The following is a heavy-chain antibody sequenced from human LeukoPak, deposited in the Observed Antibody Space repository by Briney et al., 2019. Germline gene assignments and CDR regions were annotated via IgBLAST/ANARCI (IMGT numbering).Heavy chain of an antibody. V-gene: IGHV4-34*01. CDR3: ARARRITMIVVVITGDKRSYGMDV. CDR2: INHSGST. D-gene: IGHD3-22*01. CDR1: GGSFSGYY. Sequence: PSETLSLTRAVYGGSFSGYYWSWIRQPPGKGLEWIGEINHSGSTNYNPSLKSRVTISVDTSKNQFSLKLSSVTAADTAVYYCARARRITMIVVVITGDKRSYGMDVWGQGTTVTVSS. J-gene: IGHJ6*02.